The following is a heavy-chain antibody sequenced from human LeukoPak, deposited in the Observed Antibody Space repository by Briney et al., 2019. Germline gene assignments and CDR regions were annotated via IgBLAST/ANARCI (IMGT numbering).Heavy chain of an antibody. CDR1: GGSISSGGYY. V-gene: IGHV4-30-2*01. D-gene: IGHD3-10*01. CDR3: AREPSDKYYSDSGSYLSPGAFDI. J-gene: IGHJ3*02. Sequence: PSETLSLTCTVSGGSISSGGYYWSWIRQPPGKGLEWIGYIYHSGSTYYNPSLKSRVTISVDRSKNQFSLKLSSVTAADTAVYYCAREPSDKYYSDSGSYLSPGAFDIWGQGTMVTVSS. CDR2: IYHSGST.